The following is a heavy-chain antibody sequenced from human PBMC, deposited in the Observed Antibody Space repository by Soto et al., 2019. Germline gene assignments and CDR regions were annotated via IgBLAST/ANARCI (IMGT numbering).Heavy chain of an antibody. J-gene: IGHJ6*03. Sequence: QVQLVQSGAEVKKPGSSVKVSCKASGGTFSSYTISWVRQAPGRGLEWMGRIIPILGIANYAQKFQGRVTITADKSTSTAYMELSSLRSEDTAVYYCARDGGTMVRPHMDVWGKGTTVTVSS. D-gene: IGHD3-10*01. CDR2: IIPILGIA. V-gene: IGHV1-69*08. CDR1: GGTFSSYT. CDR3: ARDGGTMVRPHMDV.